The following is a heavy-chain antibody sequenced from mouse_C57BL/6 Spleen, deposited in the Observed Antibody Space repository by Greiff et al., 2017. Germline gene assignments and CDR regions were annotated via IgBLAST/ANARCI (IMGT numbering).Heavy chain of an antibody. Sequence: QVQLQQPGAELVMPGASVKLSCKASGYTFPSYWMHWVKQRPGQGLEWIGEIDPSDSYTNYNQKFKGKSTLTVDKSSSTAYMQLSSLTSEDSAVYYCARSYYDYDGEYYYAMDYWGQGTSVTVSS. V-gene: IGHV1-69*01. J-gene: IGHJ4*01. D-gene: IGHD2-4*01. CDR3: ARSYYDYDGEYYYAMDY. CDR1: GYTFPSYW. CDR2: IDPSDSYT.